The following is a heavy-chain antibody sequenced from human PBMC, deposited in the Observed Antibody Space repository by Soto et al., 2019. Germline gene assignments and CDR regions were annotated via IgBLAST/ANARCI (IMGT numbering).Heavy chain of an antibody. V-gene: IGHV4-59*01. Sequence: SETLSLTCTVSGGSISSYYWSWIRQPPGKGLEWIGYIYYSGSTNYNPSLKSRVTISVDTSKNQFSLKLSSVTAADTAVYYCARFDGSGRYYDYWGQGTLVTVSS. CDR3: ARFDGSGRYYDY. CDR2: IYYSGST. CDR1: GGSISSYY. D-gene: IGHD2-15*01. J-gene: IGHJ4*02.